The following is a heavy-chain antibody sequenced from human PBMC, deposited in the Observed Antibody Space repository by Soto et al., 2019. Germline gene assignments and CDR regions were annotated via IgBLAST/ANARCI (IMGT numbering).Heavy chain of an antibody. CDR3: ARAQGSGFLVS. D-gene: IGHD3-10*01. Sequence: QVQLQESGPGLVKPSQTLSLTCTVSGGSISSGDYYWSWIRQPPGKGLEWIGYIYYSGSTYYNPSLQRRXTXSXHTSKNQFSLKLSSVTAADTAVYYCARAQGSGFLVSWGQGTLVTVSS. J-gene: IGHJ4*02. V-gene: IGHV4-30-4*01. CDR2: IYYSGST. CDR1: GGSISSGDYY.